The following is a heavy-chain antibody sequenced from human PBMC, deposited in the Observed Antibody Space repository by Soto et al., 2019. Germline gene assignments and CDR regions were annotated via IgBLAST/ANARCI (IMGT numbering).Heavy chain of an antibody. J-gene: IGHJ6*02. V-gene: IGHV4-30-4*01. CDR1: GGSISSGDYY. CDR3: AGGGVVVGGYGMDV. CDR2: IYYSGST. D-gene: IGHD2-15*01. Sequence: SETLSLTCTVSGGSISSGDYYWSWIRQPPGKGLEWIGYIYYSGSTYYNPSLKSRVTISVDTSKNQFSLKLSSVTAADTAVYYCAGGGVVVGGYGMDVWGQGTTVTVS.